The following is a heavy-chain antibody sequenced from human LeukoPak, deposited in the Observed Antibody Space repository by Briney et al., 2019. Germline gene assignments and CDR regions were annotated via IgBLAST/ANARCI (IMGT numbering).Heavy chain of an antibody. CDR2: ISYDGSKE. V-gene: IGHV3-30*18. Sequence: GSLRLSCADSGFTFSTYGMHWVRQAPGKGLEWVAVISYDGSKEYYADSVKGRFTISRDNSKNTLYLQMSSLRAEDTAVYYCAKEFNRGLPDYWGQGTLVTVPS. D-gene: IGHD2-21*01. J-gene: IGHJ4*02. CDR3: AKEFNRGLPDY. CDR1: GFTFSTYG.